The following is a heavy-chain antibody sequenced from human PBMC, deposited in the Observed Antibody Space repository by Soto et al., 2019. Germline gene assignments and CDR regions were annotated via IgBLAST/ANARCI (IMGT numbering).Heavy chain of an antibody. CDR1: GGSISSYY. CDR3: ARRKDSSGYLSWYFDY. V-gene: IGHV4-59*01. J-gene: IGHJ4*02. CDR2: IYYSGST. D-gene: IGHD3-22*01. Sequence: SETLSLTCTVSGGSISSYYWSWIRQPPGKGLEWIGYIYYSGSTNYNPSLKSRVTISVDTSKNQFSLKLSSVTAADTAVYYCARRKDSSGYLSWYFDYWGQGTLVTVSS.